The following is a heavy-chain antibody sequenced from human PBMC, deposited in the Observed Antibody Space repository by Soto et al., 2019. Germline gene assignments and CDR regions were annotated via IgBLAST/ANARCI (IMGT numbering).Heavy chain of an antibody. CDR1: GFTFSSYA. CDR2: ISSSSSTI. CDR3: ARDGTIFGVVITDYYYYYGMDV. Sequence: GSLRLSCAASGFTFSSYAMSWVRQAPGKGLEWVSAISSSSSTIYYADSVKGRFTISRDNAKNSLYLQMNSLRDEDTAVYYCARDGTIFGVVITDYYYYYGMDVWGQGTTVTVSS. V-gene: IGHV3-48*02. J-gene: IGHJ6*02. D-gene: IGHD3-3*01.